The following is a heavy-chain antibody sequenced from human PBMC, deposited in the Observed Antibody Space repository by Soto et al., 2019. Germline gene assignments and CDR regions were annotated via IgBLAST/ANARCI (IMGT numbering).Heavy chain of an antibody. J-gene: IGHJ3*02. CDR2: IYNEFT. Sequence: EVQLVESGGGLVQPGGSLRLSCVASGFTVTEIYMNWVRQAPGKGLEWVSVIYNEFTDYADSVRGRFSISTDSSKNALYLQMNSLRGEGSALYLCVREPRYCSGGSCSIMGDAFDIWGQGTMVTVSS. CDR3: VREPRYCSGGSCSIMGDAFDI. V-gene: IGHV3-66*01. D-gene: IGHD2-15*01. CDR1: GFTVTEIY.